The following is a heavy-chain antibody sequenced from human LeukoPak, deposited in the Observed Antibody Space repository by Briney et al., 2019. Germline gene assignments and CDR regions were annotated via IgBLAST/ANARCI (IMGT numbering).Heavy chain of an antibody. CDR3: ARAPLTYYYGSGSYYWVGFDY. CDR1: GFTFSSYE. Sequence: PGGSLRLSCAASGFTFSSYEMNWVRQAPGKGLEWVSYISSSGSTIYYADSVKGRFTISRDNAKNSLYLQMNSLRAEDTAVYYCARAPLTYYYGSGSYYWVGFDYWGQGTLVTVSS. CDR2: ISSSGSTI. D-gene: IGHD3-10*01. J-gene: IGHJ4*02. V-gene: IGHV3-48*03.